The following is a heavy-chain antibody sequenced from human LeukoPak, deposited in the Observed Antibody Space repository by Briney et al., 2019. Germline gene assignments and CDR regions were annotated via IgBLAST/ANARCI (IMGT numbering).Heavy chain of an antibody. D-gene: IGHD2-2*01. CDR1: GYSFTSYW. CDR3: ARVVPAAQNDY. V-gene: IGHV5-51*01. Sequence: ESLKISFKGSGYSFTSYWIGWVRQMPGKGVEWMGIIYPGDSDNRYSPSFQGQVNISADKSISTAYLQWSSLKASDTAMYYCARVVPAAQNDYWGQGTLVTVSS. CDR2: IYPGDSDN. J-gene: IGHJ4*02.